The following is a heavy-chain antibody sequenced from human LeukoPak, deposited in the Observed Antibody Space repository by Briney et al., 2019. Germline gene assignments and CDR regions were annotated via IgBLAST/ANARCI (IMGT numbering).Heavy chain of an antibody. D-gene: IGHD3-16*01. CDR1: GFTFGDYA. CDR3: ARRAGAYTHPYDY. V-gene: IGHV3-53*01. J-gene: IGHJ4*02. CDR2: IYSAGST. Sequence: GGSLRLSCTASGFTFGDYAMSWFRQAPGKGLEWVSFIYSAGSTHYSDSVKGRFTISIDNSKNTLYLQMNSLRAEDTAVYYCARRAGAYTHPYDYWGQGTLVTVSS.